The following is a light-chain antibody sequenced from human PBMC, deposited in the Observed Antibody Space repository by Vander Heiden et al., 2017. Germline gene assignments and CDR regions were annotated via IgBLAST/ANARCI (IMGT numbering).Light chain of an antibody. CDR1: QSVSSY. V-gene: IGKV3-11*01. CDR2: HAS. J-gene: IGKJ3*01. CDR3: QQRSNWPPGT. Sequence: SAWKQSPATLSWSPGQRPTLSCRASQSVSSYLDWYQQEPGQAPRLLIYHASNRATGIPARFSGSGSGTDFTLTISSLEPEDFAVYYCQQRSNWPPGTFGPGTKVDI.